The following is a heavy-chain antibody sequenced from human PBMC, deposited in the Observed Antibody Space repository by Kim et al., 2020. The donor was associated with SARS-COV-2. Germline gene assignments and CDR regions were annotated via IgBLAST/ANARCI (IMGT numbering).Heavy chain of an antibody. V-gene: IGHV3-21*06. Sequence: KGRLTISRDNVKNSVFLQMNSLRGEDTAVYYCAKDVMGYCTGGVCYIGWFDSWGQGTLVTVSS. D-gene: IGHD2-8*02. J-gene: IGHJ5*01. CDR3: AKDVMGYCTGGVCYIGWFDS.